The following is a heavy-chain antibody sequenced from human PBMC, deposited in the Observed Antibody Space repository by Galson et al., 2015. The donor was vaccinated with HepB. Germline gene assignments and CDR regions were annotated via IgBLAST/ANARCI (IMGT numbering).Heavy chain of an antibody. D-gene: IGHD6-13*01. V-gene: IGHV3-21*01. Sequence: SLRLSCAASGFTFSSYSMNWVRQAPGKGLEWVSSITRSSSYIYYADSVKGRFTISRDNAKNSLYLQMNSLRAEDTAVYYCARSSAAAGREGGDFDYWGQGTLVTVSS. CDR1: GFTFSSYS. J-gene: IGHJ4*02. CDR3: ARSSAAAGREGGDFDY. CDR2: ITRSSSYI.